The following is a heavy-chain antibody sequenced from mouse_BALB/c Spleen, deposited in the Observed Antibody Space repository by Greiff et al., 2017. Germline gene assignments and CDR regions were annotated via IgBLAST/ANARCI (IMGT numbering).Heavy chain of an antibody. V-gene: IGHV14-1*02. CDR1: GFTINDYY. CDR2: IDPENGNT. Sequence: EVQLHQSGAELVRPGALVKLSCKASGFTINDYYMHWVKQRPEQGLEWIGWIDPENGNTIYDPKFQGKASITADTSSNTAYLQLSSLTSEDTAVYYCARDGYALDYWGQGTTLTVSS. CDR3: ARDGYALDY. J-gene: IGHJ2*01. D-gene: IGHD2-2*01.